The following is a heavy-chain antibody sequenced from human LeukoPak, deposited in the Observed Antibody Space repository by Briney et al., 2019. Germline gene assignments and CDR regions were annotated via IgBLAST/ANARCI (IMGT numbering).Heavy chain of an antibody. Sequence: ASVKVSCKASGGTFSSYAISWVRQAPGQGLEWMGGIIPIFGTANYAQKFQGRVTITADESTSTAYMGLSSLRSEDTAVYYCAIEVVITTLYHAWGQGTLVTVSS. CDR1: GGTFSSYA. V-gene: IGHV1-69*13. D-gene: IGHD3-22*01. CDR2: IIPIFGTA. J-gene: IGHJ5*02. CDR3: AIEVVITTLYHA.